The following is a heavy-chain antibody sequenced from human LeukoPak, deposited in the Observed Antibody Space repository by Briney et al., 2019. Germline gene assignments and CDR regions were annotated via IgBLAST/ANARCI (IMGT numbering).Heavy chain of an antibody. CDR2: IRYDGSNK. J-gene: IGHJ6*03. CDR1: GFTFSSDG. D-gene: IGHD3-3*01. CDR3: ATDHGFGVVYYYYYYMDV. Sequence: GGSLRLACASAGFTFSSDGMHCVRQAPANGLEWVSVIRYDGSNKYYSDSLNGRFTISRDHSKKPMYLQMNSLRAEDTAVYYCATDHGFGVVYYYYYYMDVWGNGTTVTVYS. V-gene: IGHV3-30*02.